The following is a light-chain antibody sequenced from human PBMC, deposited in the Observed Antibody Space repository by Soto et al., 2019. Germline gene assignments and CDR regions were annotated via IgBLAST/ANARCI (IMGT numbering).Light chain of an antibody. J-gene: IGKJ1*01. CDR1: QTISSW. CDR2: KAS. Sequence: DIQMTQSPSTLSASVGDRVTISCRASQTISSWLAWYPQKPGKAPKLXIYKASTLKSGVPSRFSGSGAGTEFTLTISSLQPDDVATDYCPHYNSYPEAFGQGTQVDIK. CDR3: PHYNSYPEA. V-gene: IGKV1-5*03.